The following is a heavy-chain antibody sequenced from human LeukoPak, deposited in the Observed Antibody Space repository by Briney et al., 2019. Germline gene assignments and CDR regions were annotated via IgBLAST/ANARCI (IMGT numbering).Heavy chain of an antibody. D-gene: IGHD3-16*02. J-gene: IGHJ4*02. Sequence: ASVKVSCKASGYTFTSYGISWVRQAPGQGLEWMGWISAYNGNTNYAQKLQGRVTMTTDTSTSTAYMELRSLRSDDTAVYYCARDEGYDYDWGSYRYLYWGQGTLVTVSS. CDR1: GYTFTSYG. V-gene: IGHV1-18*01. CDR2: ISAYNGNT. CDR3: ARDEGYDYDWGSYRYLY.